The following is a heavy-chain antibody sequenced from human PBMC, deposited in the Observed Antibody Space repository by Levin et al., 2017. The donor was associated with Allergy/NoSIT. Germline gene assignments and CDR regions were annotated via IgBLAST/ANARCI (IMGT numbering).Heavy chain of an antibody. D-gene: IGHD1-20*01. Sequence: SGGSLRLSCAASGFTFSSYSMNWVRQAPGKGLEWVSSISSSSSYIYYADSVKGRFTISRDNAKNSLYLQMNSLRAEDTAVYYCARVNWNAFDAFDIWGQGTMVTVSS. CDR1: GFTFSSYS. J-gene: IGHJ3*02. CDR2: ISSSSSYI. V-gene: IGHV3-21*01. CDR3: ARVNWNAFDAFDI.